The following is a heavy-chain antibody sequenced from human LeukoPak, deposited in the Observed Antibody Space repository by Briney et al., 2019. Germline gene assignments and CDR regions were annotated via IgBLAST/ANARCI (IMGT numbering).Heavy chain of an antibody. Sequence: PSETLSLTCTVSGGSISSGRFYWSWIRQPAGKGLEWIGRIYTSGSTNYNPSLKSRVTISVDTSKNQFSLKLSSVTAADTAVYYCARDAPYGSGSYYEGRYYYMDVWGKGTTVTISS. J-gene: IGHJ6*03. CDR1: GGSISSGRFY. CDR2: IYTSGST. CDR3: ARDAPYGSGSYYEGRYYYMDV. V-gene: IGHV4-61*02. D-gene: IGHD3-10*01.